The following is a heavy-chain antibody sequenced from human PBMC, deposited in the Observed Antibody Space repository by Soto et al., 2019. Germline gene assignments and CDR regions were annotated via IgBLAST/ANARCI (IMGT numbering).Heavy chain of an antibody. J-gene: IGHJ3*02. D-gene: IGHD6-13*01. CDR2: ISGNSGSI. CDR3: AKVKNIAAAGTPDAFDI. V-gene: IGHV3-9*01. CDR1: GFTFDDYA. Sequence: EVQLVESGGGLVQPGRSLRLSCAASGFTFDDYAMHWVRQAPGKGLEWVSGISGNSGSIGYADSVKGRFTISRDNAKNSLYLQMTSLRAEDTALYYCAKVKNIAAAGTPDAFDIWGQGTMVTVSS.